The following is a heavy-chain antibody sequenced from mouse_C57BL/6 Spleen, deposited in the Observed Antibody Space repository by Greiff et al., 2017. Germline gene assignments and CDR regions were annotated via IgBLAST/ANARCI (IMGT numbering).Heavy chain of an antibody. J-gene: IGHJ2*01. CDR3: ARRGYYFDY. CDR1: GYTFTSYW. CDR2: IDPSDSYT. V-gene: IGHV1-69*01. Sequence: QVQLQQPGAELVMPGASVKLSCKASGYTFTSYWMHWVKQRPGQGLEWIGEIDPSDSYTNYNQKFKGKSTLTVDNSASTAYMQLSSLTSEDSAVYYCARRGYYFDYWGQGTTLTVSS.